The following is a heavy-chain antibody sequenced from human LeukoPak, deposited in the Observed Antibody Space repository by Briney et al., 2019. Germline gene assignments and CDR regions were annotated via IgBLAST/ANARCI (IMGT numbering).Heavy chain of an antibody. J-gene: IGHJ4*02. Sequence: GGSLRLSCAASGFTFSSYWMSWVRQAPGKGLEWVGRIRNKANIYTTEYAASVKGRFTISRDDSKNSLYLQMNSLKTEDTAVYYCARAPNSGTLGEDYWGQGTLVTVSS. CDR3: ARAPNSGTLGEDY. CDR1: GFTFSSYW. V-gene: IGHV3-72*01. D-gene: IGHD1-26*01. CDR2: IRNKANIYTT.